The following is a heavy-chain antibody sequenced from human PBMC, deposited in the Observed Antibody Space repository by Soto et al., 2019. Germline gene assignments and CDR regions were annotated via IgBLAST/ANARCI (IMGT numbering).Heavy chain of an antibody. V-gene: IGHV3-66*01. CDR1: GFTVSSKY. Sequence: EVQLVESGGGLVQPGGSLRLSCAASGFTVSSKYMTWVRQAQGKGLEWVSLIKSGGTTYYADSVKGRFTISRDTSENTLHLQMDSMRVDNTAVYYCARDDVLCDGGLCYGIPLDVCGKVTTVNVSS. J-gene: IGHJ6*04. D-gene: IGHD2-15*01. CDR3: ARDDVLCDGGLCYGIPLDV. CDR2: IKSGGTT.